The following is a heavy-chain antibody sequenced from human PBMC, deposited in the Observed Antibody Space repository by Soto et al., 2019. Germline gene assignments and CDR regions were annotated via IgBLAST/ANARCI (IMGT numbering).Heavy chain of an antibody. V-gene: IGHV1-2*04. CDR2: INPNSGGT. D-gene: IGHD7-27*01. CDR3: AGTGFGWGSKGAFDI. J-gene: IGHJ3*02. CDR1: GYTFTGYY. Sequence: QVQLVQSGAEVKKPGASVKVSCKASGYTFTGYYMHWVRQAPGQGLEWMGWINPNSGGTNYAQKFQGWVTMTRDTSISTAYMELSRLRSDDTAVYYCAGTGFGWGSKGAFDIWGQGTMVTVSS.